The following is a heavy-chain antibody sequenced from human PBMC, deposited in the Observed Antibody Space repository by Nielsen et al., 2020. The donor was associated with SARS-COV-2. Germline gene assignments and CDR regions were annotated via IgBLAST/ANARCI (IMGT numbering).Heavy chain of an antibody. CDR3: ARALGSPRAAY. V-gene: IGHV1-3*01. Sequence: WVRQAPGQRLEWMGWINAGNGNTKYSQKFQGRVTITRDTSASTAYMELSSLRSEDTAVYYCARALGSPRAAYWGQGTLVTVS. J-gene: IGHJ4*02. CDR2: INAGNGNT. D-gene: IGHD2-15*01.